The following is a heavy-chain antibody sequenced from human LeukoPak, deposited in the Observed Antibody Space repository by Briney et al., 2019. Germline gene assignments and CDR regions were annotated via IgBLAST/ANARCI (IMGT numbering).Heavy chain of an antibody. CDR3: ARDLYGDYHYFDY. V-gene: IGHV4-34*01. Sequence: SETLSLTRAVYGGSFSGYYWSWIRQPPGKGLEWIGEINHSGSTNYNPSLKSRVTISVDTSKNQFSLQLNSVTPEDTAVYYCARDLYGDYHYFDYWGQGTLVTVSS. CDR2: INHSGST. J-gene: IGHJ4*02. CDR1: GGSFSGYY. D-gene: IGHD4-17*01.